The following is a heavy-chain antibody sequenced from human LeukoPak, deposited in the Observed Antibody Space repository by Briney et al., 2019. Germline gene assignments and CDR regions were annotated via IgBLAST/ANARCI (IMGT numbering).Heavy chain of an antibody. CDR3: ARAPLSGSYLINWFDP. D-gene: IGHD1-26*01. Sequence: GGSLRLSCAASGFTFSAYSMNWVRQAPGKGLEWVSSISTSSSYIYYVDSVKGRFTISRDNARNSLYLQMNSLRAEDTAVYYCARAPLSGSYLINWFDPWGQGTLVTVS. J-gene: IGHJ5*02. CDR1: GFTFSAYS. V-gene: IGHV3-21*01. CDR2: ISTSSSYI.